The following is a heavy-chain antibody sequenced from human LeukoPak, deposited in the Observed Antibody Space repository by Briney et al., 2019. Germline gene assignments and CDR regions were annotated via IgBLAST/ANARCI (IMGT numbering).Heavy chain of an antibody. D-gene: IGHD3-10*01. CDR3: ARTTLVLLWFGEVGDAFDI. V-gene: IGHV4-30-4*01. J-gene: IGHJ3*02. CDR1: GGSISSGDYY. Sequence: PSQTLSLTCTVSGGSISSGDYYWSWIRQPPGKGLEWIVYIYYSGSTYYNPSLKSRVTISVDTSKNQFSLKLSSVTAADTAVYYCARTTLVLLWFGEVGDAFDIWGQGTMVTVSS. CDR2: IYYSGST.